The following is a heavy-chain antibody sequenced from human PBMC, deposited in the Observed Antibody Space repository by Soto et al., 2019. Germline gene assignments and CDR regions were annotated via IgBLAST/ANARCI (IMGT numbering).Heavy chain of an antibody. CDR2: IYYSGST. D-gene: IGHD3-10*01. Sequence: SETLSLTCTVYGGSISSGGYYWSWIRQHPGKGLEWIGYIYYSGSTYYNPSLKSRVTISVDTSKNQFSLKLSSVTAADTAVYYCARGVTMVRGVIHTPYFDYWGQGTLVTVSS. V-gene: IGHV4-31*03. CDR1: GGSISSGGYY. CDR3: ARGVTMVRGVIHTPYFDY. J-gene: IGHJ4*02.